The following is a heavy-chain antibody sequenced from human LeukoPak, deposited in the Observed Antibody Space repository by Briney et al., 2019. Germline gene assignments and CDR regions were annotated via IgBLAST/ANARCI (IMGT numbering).Heavy chain of an antibody. CDR1: GYTFTSYV. CDR3: ARATYSSYD. CDR2: MNPNSGNT. D-gene: IGHD5-12*01. J-gene: IGHJ4*02. Sequence: ASVKDSCKASGYTFTSYVSYWVRPATGQGLGWMGWMNPNSGNTGYTQKLQGRDTMTRNTSISTAYMGLSSLRSEDTAVDYCARATYSSYDWGQGTLVTVYS. V-gene: IGHV1-8*01.